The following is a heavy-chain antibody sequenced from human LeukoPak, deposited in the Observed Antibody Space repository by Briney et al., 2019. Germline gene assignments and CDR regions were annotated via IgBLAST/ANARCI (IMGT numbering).Heavy chain of an antibody. J-gene: IGHJ4*02. Sequence: PSETLSLTCAVYGGSFSGYYWSWIRQPPGKGLEWIGEINHSGSTNYNPSLKSRVTISVDTSKNQFSLKLSSVTAAGTAVYYCERGKYSGYDFDSSGAIYFDYWGQGTLVTVSS. CDR1: GGSFSGYY. V-gene: IGHV4-34*01. CDR2: INHSGST. CDR3: ERGKYSGYDFDSSGAIYFDY. D-gene: IGHD5-12*01.